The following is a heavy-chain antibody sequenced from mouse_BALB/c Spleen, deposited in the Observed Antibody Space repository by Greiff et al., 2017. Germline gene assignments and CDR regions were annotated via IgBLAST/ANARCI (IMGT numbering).Heavy chain of an antibody. J-gene: IGHJ4*01. CDR2: ISSGSSTI. V-gene: IGHV5-17*02. D-gene: IGHD1-1*01. CDR1: GFTFSSFG. Sequence: EVKLMESGGGLVQPGGSRKLSCAASGFTFSSFGMHWVRQAPEKGLEWVAYISSGSSTIYYADTVKGRFTISRDNPKNTLFLQMTSLRSEDTAMYYCASSYDYAMDYWGQGTSVTVSS. CDR3: ASSYDYAMDY.